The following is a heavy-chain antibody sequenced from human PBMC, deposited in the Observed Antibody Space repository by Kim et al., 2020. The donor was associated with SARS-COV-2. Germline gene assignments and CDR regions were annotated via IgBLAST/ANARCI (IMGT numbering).Heavy chain of an antibody. D-gene: IGHD6-13*01. V-gene: IGHV4-59*08. CDR1: GGSISSYY. J-gene: IGHJ5*02. CDR2: IYYSGST. Sequence: SETLSLTCTVSGGSISSYYWSWIRQPPGKGLEWIGYIYYSGSTNYNPSLKSRVTISVDTSKNQFSLKLSSVTAADTAVYYCARQPVPAAGIAPLDNWFDPWGQGTLVTVSS. CDR3: ARQPVPAAGIAPLDNWFDP.